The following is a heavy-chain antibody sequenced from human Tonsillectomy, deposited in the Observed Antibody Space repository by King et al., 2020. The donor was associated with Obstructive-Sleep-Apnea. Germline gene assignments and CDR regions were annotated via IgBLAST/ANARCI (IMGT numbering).Heavy chain of an antibody. D-gene: IGHD3-10*01. J-gene: IGHJ5*02. CDR3: ARAPYGSGIIDWFGT. CDR2: IYHSGST. CDR1: GGSISTYY. Sequence: VQLQESGPGLVKPSETLSLTCTVSGGSISTYYWSWIRQPPGKRLEWIGYIYHSGSTNYNPSLKSRVTISVDTSKNQFSLKLSSVTAADTAVYYCARAPYGSGIIDWFGTWGQGTLVTVSS. V-gene: IGHV4-59*01.